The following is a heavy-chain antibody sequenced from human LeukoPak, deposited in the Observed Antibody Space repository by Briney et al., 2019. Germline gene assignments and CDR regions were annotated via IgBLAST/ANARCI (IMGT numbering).Heavy chain of an antibody. J-gene: IGHJ4*02. Sequence: GGSLRLSCAASGFTFSSYSMNWVRQAPGKGLEWVSSISSSSSYIYYADSVKGRFTISRDNAKNSLYLQTNSLRAEDTAVYYCARDRYDSSGYYYRDPYYFDYWGQGTLVTVSS. V-gene: IGHV3-21*01. CDR2: ISSSSSYI. CDR3: ARDRYDSSGYYYRDPYYFDY. D-gene: IGHD3-22*01. CDR1: GFTFSSYS.